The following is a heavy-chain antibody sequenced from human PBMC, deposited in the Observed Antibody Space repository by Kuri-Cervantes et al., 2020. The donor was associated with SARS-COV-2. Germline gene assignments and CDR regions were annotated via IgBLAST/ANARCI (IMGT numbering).Heavy chain of an antibody. V-gene: IGHV5-51*01. CDR3: ARLLFWSGFVDS. Sequence: GEFLKTSCQGPGYSFSSYWIGWERQMPGKGLECMGIVYPADSENRYSPSFQGQVNISADKSTTTAYLQWSSLKASDTAMYYCARLLFWSGFVDSWGQGTLVTVSS. J-gene: IGHJ4*02. CDR1: GYSFSSYW. D-gene: IGHD3-3*01. CDR2: VYPADSEN.